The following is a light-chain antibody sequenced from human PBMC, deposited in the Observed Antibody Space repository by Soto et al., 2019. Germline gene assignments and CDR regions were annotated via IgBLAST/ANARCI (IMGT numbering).Light chain of an antibody. V-gene: IGKV1-5*01. Sequence: DIQMTLSPSTLSASVGDRVTITCRASQSISSWLAWYQQKPGKAPKLLIYDASSLESGVPSRFSGSGSGTEFTLTISSLQPDDFATYYCQQYNSYLCTFGQGTKLEIK. CDR3: QQYNSYLCT. CDR1: QSISSW. J-gene: IGKJ2*02. CDR2: DAS.